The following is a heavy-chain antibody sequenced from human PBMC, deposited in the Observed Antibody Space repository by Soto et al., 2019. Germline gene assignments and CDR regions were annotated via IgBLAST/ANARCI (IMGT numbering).Heavy chain of an antibody. J-gene: IGHJ4*02. CDR2: IYPGDSDT. V-gene: IGHV5-51*01. D-gene: IGHD1-26*01. Sequence: PGESLKISCKASGYRFSTYWIGWVRQRPGKGPEWMAIIYPGDSDTRENPSLQGQVTSSADKSSNTVHLQWRSLKASDTAIYYCARLGGIVDTGTWIQWGQGTPVTVSS. CDR3: ARLGGIVDTGTWIQ. CDR1: GYRFSTYW.